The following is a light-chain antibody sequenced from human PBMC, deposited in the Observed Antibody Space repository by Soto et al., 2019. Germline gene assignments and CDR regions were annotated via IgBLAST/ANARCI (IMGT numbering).Light chain of an antibody. Sequence: DIHMTQSPSSLSASVGDRVTITCQASQDIRKYLNWYQQKPGRAPRLLIYGASNLETGVPSRFSGSGYGTDFTFTISSLQPEDIATYYCQHYDNRPPFTFGPGTKVAIK. J-gene: IGKJ3*01. CDR3: QHYDNRPPFT. V-gene: IGKV1-33*01. CDR2: GAS. CDR1: QDIRKY.